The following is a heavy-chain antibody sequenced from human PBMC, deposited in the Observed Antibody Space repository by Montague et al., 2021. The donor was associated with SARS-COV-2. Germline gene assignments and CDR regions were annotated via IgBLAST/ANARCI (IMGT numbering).Heavy chain of an antibody. V-gene: IGHV4-59*12. CDR3: ARARAAYILTGYYFDY. CDR1: GGSISSYN. Sequence: SETLSLTCTVSGGSISSYNWSWIRQPPGKGLEWIGYIYHSGSTNYNPSLKSRVTISVDTSKNQFSLNLSSVTAADTAVYYCARARAAYILTGYYFDYWGQGTLVTVSS. J-gene: IGHJ4*02. D-gene: IGHD3-9*01. CDR2: IYHSGST.